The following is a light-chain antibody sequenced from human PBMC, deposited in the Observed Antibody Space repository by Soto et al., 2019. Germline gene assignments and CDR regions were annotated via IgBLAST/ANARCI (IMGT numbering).Light chain of an antibody. V-gene: IGKV1-27*01. CDR3: QKYNSAPHT. Sequence: DVQMTQSPSSLSSFVGERVTITCRASHGIAPYFSWFQQKPRKVPHLLIYATSTVQSGVASRFSGSGSGTDFTLTINSLQPEDVGTYYCQKYNSAPHTFGRGTKVEIK. CDR2: ATS. CDR1: HGIAPY. J-gene: IGKJ4*01.